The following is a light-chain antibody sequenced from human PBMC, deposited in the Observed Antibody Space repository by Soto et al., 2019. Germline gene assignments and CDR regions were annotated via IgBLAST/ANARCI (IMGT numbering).Light chain of an antibody. CDR3: QQCNDWPWT. V-gene: IGKV3-15*01. Sequence: EIVLTQSPATLSLSTGERATLSCRASQSVSSYLAWYQQKPGQGPRLLIYDASTRATGIPARFSGSGSGTEFTLTISSLQSEDFAVYYCQQCNDWPWTFGQGTKVDIK. CDR1: QSVSSY. CDR2: DAS. J-gene: IGKJ1*01.